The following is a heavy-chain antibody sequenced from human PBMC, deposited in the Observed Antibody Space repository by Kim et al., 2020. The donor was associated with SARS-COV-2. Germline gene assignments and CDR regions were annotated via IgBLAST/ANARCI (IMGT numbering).Heavy chain of an antibody. CDR3: ARQVGATANDY. V-gene: IGHV5-51*01. D-gene: IGHD1-26*01. J-gene: IGHJ4*02. Sequence: TRSSPSFQGQVTISADKSISTAYLQWSSLKASDTAMYYCARQVGATANDYWGQGTLVTVSS. CDR2: T.